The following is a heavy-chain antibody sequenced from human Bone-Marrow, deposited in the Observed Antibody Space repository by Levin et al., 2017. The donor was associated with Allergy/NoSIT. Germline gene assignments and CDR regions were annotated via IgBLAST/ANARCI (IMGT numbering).Heavy chain of an antibody. Sequence: GSLRLSCAVYGGSFSGYYWSWIRQPPGKGLEWIGEINHSGSTNYNPSLKSRVTISVDTSKNQFSLKLSSVTAADTAVYYCARGLGRGYCSGGSCYSEMAAYYFDYWGQGTLVTVSS. J-gene: IGHJ4*02. CDR2: INHSGST. D-gene: IGHD2-15*01. CDR1: GGSFSGYY. V-gene: IGHV4-34*01. CDR3: ARGLGRGYCSGGSCYSEMAAYYFDY.